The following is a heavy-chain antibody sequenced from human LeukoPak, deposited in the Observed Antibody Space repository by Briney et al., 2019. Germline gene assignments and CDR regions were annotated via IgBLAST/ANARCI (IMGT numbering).Heavy chain of an antibody. V-gene: IGHV4-59*01. Sequence: SETLSLTCSVSGASLSTYYWSWIRQPPEKGLDWIGYIHYSGSTSYNPSLKSRVTMSVDTSNDQFSLKVSSVTAADTAVYYCARGGSSWYADYWGQGTLVTVSS. J-gene: IGHJ4*02. CDR2: IHYSGST. CDR3: ARGGSSWYADY. CDR1: GASLSTYY. D-gene: IGHD6-13*01.